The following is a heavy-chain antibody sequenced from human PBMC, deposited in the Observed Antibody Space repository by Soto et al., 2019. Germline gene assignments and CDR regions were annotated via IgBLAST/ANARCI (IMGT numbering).Heavy chain of an antibody. CDR2: INHSGST. J-gene: IGHJ4*02. D-gene: IGHD3-10*01. CDR3: AKNRQFRSYYESAGHYDN. Sequence: PSETLSLTCAVYGGSFSGYYCSWVRQPPGKGLEWIGEINHSGSTNYNPSLKSRVTISVDTSKNQFSLKLSSVTAEDTAIYYCAKNRQFRSYYESAGHYDNWGQGTLVTVSS. CDR1: GGSFSGYY. V-gene: IGHV4-34*03.